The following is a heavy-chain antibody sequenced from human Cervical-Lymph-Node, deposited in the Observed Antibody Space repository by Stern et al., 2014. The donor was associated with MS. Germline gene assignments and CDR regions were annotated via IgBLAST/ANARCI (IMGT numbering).Heavy chain of an antibody. CDR2: INTNTGKP. CDR1: GYTFTSYA. V-gene: IGHV7-4-1*02. J-gene: IGHJ4*02. Sequence: QVQLVQSGSELKKPGASVKISCEASGYTFTSYAVNWVRQAHGQGIEWMGSINTNTGKPTYAQGFTGRFLFSLDTSVSTAYLQISSLKTEDTAVYYCARDFVETPMITRSDYLDYWGQGTLVAVSS. CDR3: ARDFVETPMITRSDYLDY. D-gene: IGHD5-18*01.